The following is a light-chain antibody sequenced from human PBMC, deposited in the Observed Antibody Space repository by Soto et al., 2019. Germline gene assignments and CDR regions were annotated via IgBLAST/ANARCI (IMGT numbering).Light chain of an antibody. CDR1: QSVLSSSNNENY. CDR2: WAS. J-gene: IGKJ3*01. CDR3: QQYSITPLT. V-gene: IGKV4-1*01. Sequence: IVMTQSPDSLAVSLGERATINCKSSQSVLSSSNNENYLAWYQQKPGQPPKLLIYWASTRESGVPDRFSGSGSGTDFTLTISSLQAEDVAVYYCQQYSITPLTFGPGTKVDIK.